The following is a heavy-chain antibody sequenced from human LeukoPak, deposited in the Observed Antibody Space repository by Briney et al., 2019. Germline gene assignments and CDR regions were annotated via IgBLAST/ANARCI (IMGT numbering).Heavy chain of an antibody. CDR3: AKDLVGYCSGGSCSGMDV. CDR1: GFTFSSYG. D-gene: IGHD2-15*01. CDR2: ISYGGSNK. J-gene: IGHJ6*02. V-gene: IGHV3-30*18. Sequence: GGSLRLSCAASGFTFSSYGMHWVRQAPGKGLEWVAVISYGGSNKYYADSVKGRFTISRDNSKNTLYLQMNSLRAEDTAVYYCAKDLVGYCSGGSCSGMDVWGQGTTVTVSS.